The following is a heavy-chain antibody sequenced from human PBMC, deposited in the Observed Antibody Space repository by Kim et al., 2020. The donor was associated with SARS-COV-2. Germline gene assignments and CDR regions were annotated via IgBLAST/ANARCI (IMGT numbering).Heavy chain of an antibody. CDR1: GFTFSSYW. CDR2: INSDGSST. V-gene: IGHV3-74*01. Sequence: GGSLRLSCAASGFTFSSYWMHWVRQAPGKGLVWVSRINSDGSSTSYADSVKGRFTISRDNAKNTLYLQMNSLRAEDTAVYYCARERGGYDDNWFDPWGQGTLVTVSS. CDR3: ARERGGYDDNWFDP. D-gene: IGHD6-19*01. J-gene: IGHJ5*02.